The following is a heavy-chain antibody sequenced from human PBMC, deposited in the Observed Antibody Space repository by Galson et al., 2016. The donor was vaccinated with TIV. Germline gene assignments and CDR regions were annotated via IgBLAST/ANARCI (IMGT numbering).Heavy chain of an antibody. CDR1: GYSISSGYY. J-gene: IGHJ6*02. D-gene: IGHD4-17*01. V-gene: IGHV4-38-2*02. Sequence: ETLSLTCTVSGYSISSGYYWGWIRQPPGKGLEWIGNIYHTGSTYSNPSLRSRLTMSVDTSKNQFSLKLSSVTAAATAVYYCIREGSTVTMHHYFGMDVWGQGTSVTVSS. CDR3: IREGSTVTMHHYFGMDV. CDR2: IYHTGST.